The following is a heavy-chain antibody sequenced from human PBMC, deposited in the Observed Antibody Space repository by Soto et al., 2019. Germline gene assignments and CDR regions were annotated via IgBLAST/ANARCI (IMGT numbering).Heavy chain of an antibody. J-gene: IGHJ3*02. CDR2: FDPEDGET. CDR1: GYTLTELS. Sequence: ASVKVSCKVSGYTLTELSMHWVRQAPGKGLEWMGGFDPEDGETIYAQKFQGRVTMTEDTSTDTAYMELSSLRSEDTAVYYCATRPAYSSSWYAFDIWGQGTMVTVSS. D-gene: IGHD6-13*01. V-gene: IGHV1-24*01. CDR3: ATRPAYSSSWYAFDI.